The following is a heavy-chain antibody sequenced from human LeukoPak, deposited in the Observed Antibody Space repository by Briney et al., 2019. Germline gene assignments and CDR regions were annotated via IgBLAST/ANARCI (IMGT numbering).Heavy chain of an antibody. V-gene: IGHV1-8*01. J-gene: IGHJ4*02. CDR3: AREQDSSGLDY. D-gene: IGHD3-22*01. CDR2: MNPNSGNT. Sequence: ASVKVSCKASGYTFISSDIHWVRQATGQGLEWMGWMNPNSGNTGYAQKFQGRVTMTRNTSISTAYMELSSLRSDDTAVYYCAREQDSSGLDYWGQGTLVTVSS. CDR1: GYTFISSD.